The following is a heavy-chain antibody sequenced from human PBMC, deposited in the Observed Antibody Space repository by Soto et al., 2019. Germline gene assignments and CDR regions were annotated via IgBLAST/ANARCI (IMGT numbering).Heavy chain of an antibody. CDR1: GGSISSGDYY. D-gene: IGHD3-9*01. Sequence: TLSLTCTVSGGSISSGDYYWSWIRQPPGKGLEWIGYIYYSGSTYYNPSLESRVTISVDTSKNQFSLKLSSVTAADTAVYYCARERAADMAFDYWGQGTLVTVSS. J-gene: IGHJ4*02. CDR2: IYYSGST. CDR3: ARERAADMAFDY. V-gene: IGHV4-30-4*01.